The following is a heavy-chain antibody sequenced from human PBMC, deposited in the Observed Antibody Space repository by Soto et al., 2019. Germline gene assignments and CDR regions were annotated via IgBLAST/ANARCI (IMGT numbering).Heavy chain of an antibody. V-gene: IGHV5-51*01. CDR1: GYSFTSYW. J-gene: IGHJ6*02. CDR2: IYPGDSDT. Sequence: GESLNISCKGSGYSFTSYWIGLVRQMPGKGLEWMGIIYPGDSDTRYSPSFQGQVTISADKSISTAYLQWSSLKASDTAMYYCARLLDGYNELSYYYGMDVWGQGTTVTVS. D-gene: IGHD5-12*01. CDR3: ARLLDGYNELSYYYGMDV.